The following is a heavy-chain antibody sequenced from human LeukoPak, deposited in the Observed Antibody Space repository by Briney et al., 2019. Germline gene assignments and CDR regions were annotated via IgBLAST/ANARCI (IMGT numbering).Heavy chain of an antibody. J-gene: IGHJ3*02. D-gene: IGHD7-27*01. CDR2: IIPMVDST. CDR1: GGTFGSYG. Sequence: AASVKVSCKASGGTFGSYGFIWVRQAPGQGLEWVGRIIPMVDSTDHAQKFEGRVTITVDKASSTAYMELRSLRSEDTGVYYCARAPGAFDIWGQGTMVTVSS. V-gene: IGHV1-69*04. CDR3: ARAPGAFDI.